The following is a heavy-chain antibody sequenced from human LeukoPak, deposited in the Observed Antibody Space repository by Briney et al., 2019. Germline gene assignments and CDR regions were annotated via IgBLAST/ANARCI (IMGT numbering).Heavy chain of an antibody. D-gene: IGHD1-1*01. CDR2: MSPNSGDT. CDR1: RYTFTNLD. CDR3: ASNPPNTGDFYY. Sequence: GASVKVSCKTSRYTFTNLDINWLRQAPGQGLEWMGWMSPNSGDTGYAQKFQGRVSMTRDTSISTAYMELSSLRSEDTAVYYCASNPPNTGDFYYWGLGSLVTVSS. V-gene: IGHV1-8*01. J-gene: IGHJ4*02.